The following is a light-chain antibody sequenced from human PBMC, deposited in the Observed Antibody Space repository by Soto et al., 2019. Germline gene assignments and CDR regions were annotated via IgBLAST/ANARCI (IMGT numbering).Light chain of an antibody. CDR2: WAS. J-gene: IGKJ2*01. CDR1: QSVLYSSNNKNY. CDR3: QQYYSTPYT. Sequence: DIVMTQSPDSLAVSLGERATINCKSSQSVLYSSNNKNYLAWYQQRPRQPPKLLIYWASTRESGVPDRFSGSGSGTDFTLTISSLQAEAVAVYYCQQYYSTPYTFGQGTKLEIK. V-gene: IGKV4-1*01.